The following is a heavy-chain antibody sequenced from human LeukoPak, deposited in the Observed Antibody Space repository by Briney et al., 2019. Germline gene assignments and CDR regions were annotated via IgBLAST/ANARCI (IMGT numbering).Heavy chain of an antibody. CDR1: GGSISSYY. CDR3: AGGKRGYSYGLFDY. CDR2: IYYSGST. J-gene: IGHJ4*02. D-gene: IGHD5-18*01. Sequence: SETLSLTCTVSGGSISSYYCSWIRQPPGKGLEWIGYIYYSGSTNYNPSLKSRVTISVDTSKNQFSLKLSSVTAADTAVYYCAGGKRGYSYGLFDYWGQGTLVTVSS. V-gene: IGHV4-59*01.